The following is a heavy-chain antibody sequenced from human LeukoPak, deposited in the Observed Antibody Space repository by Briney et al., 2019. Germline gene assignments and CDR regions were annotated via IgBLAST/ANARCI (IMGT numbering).Heavy chain of an antibody. J-gene: IGHJ4*02. CDR1: GFTFSSYA. V-gene: IGHV3-30-3*01. Sequence: GGSLRLSCAASGFTFSSYAMHWVRQAPGKGLEWVAVISYDGSNKYYADSVKGRFTISRDNSKNTLYLQMNSLRAEDTAVYYCARDENYFDCWGQGTLVTVSS. CDR2: ISYDGSNK. CDR3: ARDENYFDC.